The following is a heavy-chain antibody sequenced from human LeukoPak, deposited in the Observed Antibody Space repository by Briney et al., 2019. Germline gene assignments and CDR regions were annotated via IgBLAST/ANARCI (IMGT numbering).Heavy chain of an antibody. V-gene: IGHV3-48*04. CDR2: ISDSGSNI. CDR1: GFTFSSYA. Sequence: GRSLRLSCAASGFTFSSYAMHWVRQAPGRGLEWVSYISDSGSNIYYTDSVKGRFTMSRDNAKKSLYLQMNSLRAEDTAVYYCARAKFDSSGYYYRGFDIWGQGTMVTVSS. D-gene: IGHD3-22*01. J-gene: IGHJ3*02. CDR3: ARAKFDSSGYYYRGFDI.